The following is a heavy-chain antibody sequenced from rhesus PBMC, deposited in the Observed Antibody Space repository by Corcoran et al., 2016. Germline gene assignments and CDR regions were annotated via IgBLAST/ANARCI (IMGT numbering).Heavy chain of an antibody. CDR2: IYGSGGGT. D-gene: IGHD1-20*01. CDR1: GGSISDDYY. J-gene: IGHJ4*01. Sequence: QVQLQESGPGLVKPSETLSLTCAVSGGSISDDYYWSWIRQPPGKGLEWIGYIYGSGGGTNYNPSLKNRVTISIYTSKNQFSLKLSSVTAADTAVYYCAREGAGTALFFDWGQGVLVTVSS. V-gene: IGHV4-106*01. CDR3: AREGAGTALFFD.